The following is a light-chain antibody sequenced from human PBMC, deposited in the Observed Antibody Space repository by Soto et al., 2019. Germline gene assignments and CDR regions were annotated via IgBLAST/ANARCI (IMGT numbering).Light chain of an antibody. V-gene: IGLV1-40*01. CDR3: QSYDSSLSGYV. CDR2: GNS. Sequence: QSVLTLPPSVSGAPGQRVIISCTGSRSNIGAGYDVHWYQQLPATAPKLLIYGNSNRPSGVPDRFSGSKSGTSASLAITGLQAEDEADYYCQSYDSSLSGYVFGTGTKVTVL. J-gene: IGLJ1*01. CDR1: RSNIGAGYD.